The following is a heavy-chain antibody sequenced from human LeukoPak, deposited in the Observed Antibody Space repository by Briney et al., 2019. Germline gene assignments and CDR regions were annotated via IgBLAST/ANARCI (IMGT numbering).Heavy chain of an antibody. CDR3: ARDESYVVGATMVDY. D-gene: IGHD1-26*01. CDR2: ISAYNGNT. CDR1: GYTFISYG. V-gene: IGHV1-18*01. Sequence: GASVKVSCKASGYTFISYGISWVRQAPGQGLEWMGWISAYNGNTNYAQKLQGRVTMTTDTSTSTAYMELRSLRSDDTAVYYCARDESYVVGATMVDYWGQGTLVTVSS. J-gene: IGHJ4*02.